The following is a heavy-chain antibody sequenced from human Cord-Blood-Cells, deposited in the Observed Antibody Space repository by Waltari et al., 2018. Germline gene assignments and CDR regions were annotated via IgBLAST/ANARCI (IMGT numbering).Heavy chain of an antibody. D-gene: IGHD2-21*01. CDR2: IYYSGST. J-gene: IGHJ3*02. Sequence: QVQLQESGPGLVKPSETLSLTCTVPGCSISSYYWSWIRQPPGKGLEWIGYIYYSGSTNYNPSLKSRVTISVDTSKNQFSLKLSSVTAADTAVYYCARVRGKGFPDAFDIWGQGTMVTVSS. CDR1: GCSISSYY. CDR3: ARVRGKGFPDAFDI. V-gene: IGHV4-59*01.